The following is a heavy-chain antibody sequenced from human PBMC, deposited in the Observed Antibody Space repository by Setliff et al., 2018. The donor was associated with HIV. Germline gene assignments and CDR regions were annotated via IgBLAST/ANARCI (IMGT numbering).Heavy chain of an antibody. CDR1: GGSVSGHY. J-gene: IGHJ4*02. CDR2: ITPTGDT. CDR3: SNWNTTVGADS. Sequence: SETLSLTCAVYGGSVSGHYWGWFRQPPGKGLEWIGEITPTGDTNYIPSLKSRVAMSLDTSKNQFSLKLRSVTAADTAVYYCSNWNTTVGADSWGQGTLVTVSS. V-gene: IGHV4-34*01. D-gene: IGHD1-1*01.